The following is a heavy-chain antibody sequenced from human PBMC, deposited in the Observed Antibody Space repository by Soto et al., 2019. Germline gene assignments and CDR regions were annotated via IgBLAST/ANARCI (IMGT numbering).Heavy chain of an antibody. D-gene: IGHD3-10*01. V-gene: IGHV3-74*01. CDR1: GFTFSNYY. Sequence: GGSLRLSCAASGFTFSNYYMHWVRQVPGKGLVWVSRIGSDGSTTNYTDSVKGRFTISRDNAKNSLYLRMNSLRAEDTAVYYCARGGVGFGQPSDYWGQGTLVTVSS. CDR2: IGSDGSTT. CDR3: ARGGVGFGQPSDY. J-gene: IGHJ4*02.